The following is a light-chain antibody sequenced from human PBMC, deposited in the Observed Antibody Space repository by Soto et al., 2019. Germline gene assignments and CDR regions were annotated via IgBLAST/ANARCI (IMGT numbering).Light chain of an antibody. CDR1: QSVSRN. V-gene: IGKV3-15*01. Sequence: EIVMTQSPATLSVSPGERATLSCRASQSVSRNLAWYQQKPGLAPRLLIYGASTRATGIPVRFSGSGSGTEFTLTISSLQSEDFAVYYCQQDNYWPYTFGQGTNLEIK. CDR2: GAS. J-gene: IGKJ2*01. CDR3: QQDNYWPYT.